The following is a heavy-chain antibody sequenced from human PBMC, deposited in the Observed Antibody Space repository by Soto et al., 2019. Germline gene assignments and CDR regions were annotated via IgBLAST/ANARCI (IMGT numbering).Heavy chain of an antibody. J-gene: IGHJ5*02. D-gene: IGHD3-22*01. CDR2: IDPGDSDT. V-gene: IGHV5-51*01. CDR1: GYRFTSYW. Sequence: LKISCKGSGYRFTSYWIAWVRQMPGKGLEWMGIIDPGDSDTRYSPSFQGQVTISADKSISTAYLQWSSLEASDTATYFCARALSIDSDYYRIKAAWLDPCGQGTMVTVSS. CDR3: ARALSIDSDYYRIKAAWLDP.